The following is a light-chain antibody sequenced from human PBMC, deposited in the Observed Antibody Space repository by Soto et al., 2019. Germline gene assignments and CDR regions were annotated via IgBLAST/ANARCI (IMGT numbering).Light chain of an antibody. J-gene: IGKJ1*01. V-gene: IGKV3-20*01. CDR1: QSVSSRS. CDR3: QQYSSSHRT. CDR2: GAS. Sequence: IVLTQSPGTLSLSPGERATLFCRASQSVSSRSLAWYQQKPGQAPSILIYGASTRATGIPDRFSGSGSGTDFPLAISTPEHEDVEMSYCQQYSSSHRTLRQGTQADLK.